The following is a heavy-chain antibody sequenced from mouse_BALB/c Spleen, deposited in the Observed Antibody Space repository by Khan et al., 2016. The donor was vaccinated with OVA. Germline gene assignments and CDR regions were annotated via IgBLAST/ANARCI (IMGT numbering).Heavy chain of an antibody. CDR3: ARARYFCV. Sequence: QVQLQQSGPELVKPGASVKMSCKASGYTFTDYVITWVRQRTGQGLEWIGEIYPGSGNSYYNEKFKDKATLTADKSSNTAYMQLSSLTSEDSAVYFCARARYFCVWGAGTTVTVSS. CDR2: IYPGSGNS. J-gene: IGHJ1*02. CDR1: GYTFTDYV. V-gene: IGHV1-77*01.